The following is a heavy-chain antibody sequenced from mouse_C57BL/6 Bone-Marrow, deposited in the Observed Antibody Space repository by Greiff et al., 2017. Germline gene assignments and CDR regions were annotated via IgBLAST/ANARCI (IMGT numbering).Heavy chain of an antibody. Sequence: VQLQQSGAELVRPGASVKLSCTASGFNIKDDYMHWVKQRPEQGLEWIGWIDPENGDTEYASKFQGKATIAAETSSNTAYLQLSSLTSEDTAVYYCTTSFITTVVVDYWGQGTTLTVSS. CDR1: GFNIKDDY. CDR3: TTSFITTVVVDY. CDR2: IDPENGDT. J-gene: IGHJ2*01. D-gene: IGHD1-1*01. V-gene: IGHV14-4*01.